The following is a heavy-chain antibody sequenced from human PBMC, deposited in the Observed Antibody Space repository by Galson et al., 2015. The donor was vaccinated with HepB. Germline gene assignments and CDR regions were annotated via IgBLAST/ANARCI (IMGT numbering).Heavy chain of an antibody. CDR1: GYTFTSYY. Sequence: SVKVSCKASGYTFTSYYMHWVRQAPGQGLEWMGIINPSGGSTSYAQKFQGRVTMTRDTSTSTVYMELSSLRSEDTAVYYCARDSQITGTAYYYYYIDVWGKGTTVTVSS. D-gene: IGHD1-7*01. CDR3: ARDSQITGTAYYYYYIDV. J-gene: IGHJ6*03. V-gene: IGHV1-46*03. CDR2: INPSGGST.